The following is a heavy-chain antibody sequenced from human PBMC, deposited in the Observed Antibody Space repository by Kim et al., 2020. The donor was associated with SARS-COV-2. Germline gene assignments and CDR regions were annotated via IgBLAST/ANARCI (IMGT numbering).Heavy chain of an antibody. V-gene: IGHV4-34*01. D-gene: IGHD3-10*01. CDR1: GGSFSGYY. CDR3: ARGRASRYGSGSISKNPRVFDY. J-gene: IGHJ4*02. CDR2: INHSGST. Sequence: SETLSLTCAVYGGSFSGYYWSWIRQPPGKGLEWIGEINHSGSTNYNPYLKSRVTISVDTSKNQFSLKLSSVTAADTAVYYCARGRASRYGSGSISKNPRVFDYWGQGTLVTVSS.